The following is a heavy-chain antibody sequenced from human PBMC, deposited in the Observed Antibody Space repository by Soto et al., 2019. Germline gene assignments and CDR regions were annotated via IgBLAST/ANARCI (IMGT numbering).Heavy chain of an antibody. D-gene: IGHD3-10*01. V-gene: IGHV3-23*01. CDR1: GFTFSNYA. CDR3: AKPLGSNYFDY. CDR2: ISDNADSA. J-gene: IGHJ4*02. Sequence: VQLLESGGGLVQPGGSLRVSCAASGFTFSNYAMSWVRQAPVKGLEWVSSISDNADSAFYADSVKGRFTVSRDNSKNTLYLHMDSLRADDTAVYYCAKPLGSNYFDYWCQGSLVTVSS.